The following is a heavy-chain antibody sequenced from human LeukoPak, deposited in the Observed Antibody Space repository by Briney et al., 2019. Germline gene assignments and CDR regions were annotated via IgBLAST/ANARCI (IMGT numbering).Heavy chain of an antibody. CDR2: ISSSSSYI. CDR1: GFTFSSYS. CDR3: ASLTLIWSGYYG. D-gene: IGHD3-3*01. J-gene: IGHJ4*02. V-gene: IGHV3-21*01. Sequence: PGGSLRLSCAVSGFTFSSYSMNWVRQAPGKGVKWVSSISSSSSYIYYADSVKGRFTISRDNAKNPLYLQMNSLRAEDTAVYYCASLTLIWSGYYGGGQGTLVTASS.